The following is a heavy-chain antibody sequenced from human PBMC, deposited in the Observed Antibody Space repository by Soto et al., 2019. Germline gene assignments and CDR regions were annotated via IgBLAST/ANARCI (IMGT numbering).Heavy chain of an antibody. J-gene: IGHJ4*02. CDR2: ISYDGRNK. V-gene: IGHV3-30*03. CDR1: GFTFSSYG. CDR3: TRLAAAGGIDY. D-gene: IGHD6-13*01. Sequence: PGGSLRLSCEASGFTFSSYGMHWVRQAPGKGLEWVAVISYDGRNKYYADSVKGRFTISRDDSKNTVFLQMNNLRTEDTAVYYCTRLAAAGGIDYWGQGTLVTVSS.